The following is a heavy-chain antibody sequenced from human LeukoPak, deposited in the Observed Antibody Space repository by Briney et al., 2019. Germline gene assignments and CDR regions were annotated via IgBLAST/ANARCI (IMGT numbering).Heavy chain of an antibody. Sequence: SETLSLARAVYGGSFNGYYWSWIRQSPGEGLEWIGEINDSGATNCNPSLESRVVLSVDTSKNQFSLRLSSVTAADTAVYYCARRLVDSGASQVSDHWGQGTLVTVSS. CDR3: ARRLVDSGASQVSDH. J-gene: IGHJ4*02. D-gene: IGHD2-15*01. CDR2: INDSGAT. V-gene: IGHV4-34*01. CDR1: GGSFNGYY.